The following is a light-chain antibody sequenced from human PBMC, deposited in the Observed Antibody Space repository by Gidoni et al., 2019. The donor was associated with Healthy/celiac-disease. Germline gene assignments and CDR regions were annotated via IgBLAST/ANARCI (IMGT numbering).Light chain of an antibody. J-gene: IGKJ1*01. CDR2: GAS. CDR3: QQYNNLPPA. Sequence: IVLTQSPATLSVSPGDRATLACRASQSVSSNLAWYQQKPGQAPRLLLYGASTRATGIPARFSGSGSGTEFTLTISSLQSEDFAVYYCQQYNNLPPAFGQGTKVEIK. V-gene: IGKV3-15*01. CDR1: QSVSSN.